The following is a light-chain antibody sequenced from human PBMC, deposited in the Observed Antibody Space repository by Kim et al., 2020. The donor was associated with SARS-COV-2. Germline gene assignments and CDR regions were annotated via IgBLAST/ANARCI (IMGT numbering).Light chain of an antibody. CDR1: QSVSSN. CDR3: QQYNNWPPIT. CDR2: GAS. V-gene: IGKV3-15*01. J-gene: IGKJ5*01. Sequence: YPGKRATLSCRASQSVSSNLAWYQQKPGQAPRLLIYGASTRATGIPARFSGSGSGTEFTLTISSLQSEDFAVYYCQQYNNWPPITFGQGTRLEIK.